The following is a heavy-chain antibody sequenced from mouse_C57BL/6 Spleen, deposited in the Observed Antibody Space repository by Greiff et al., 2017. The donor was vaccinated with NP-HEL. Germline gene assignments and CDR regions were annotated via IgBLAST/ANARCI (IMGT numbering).Heavy chain of an antibody. Sequence: QVQLQQPGAELVMPGASVKLSCKASGYTFTSYWMHWVKQRPGQGLEWIGEIDPSDSYTNYNQKFKGKSTLTVDKSSSTAYMQLSCLSSEDSAVYYCARLRGRYWYFDVWGTGTTVTVSS. CDR1: GYTFTSYW. J-gene: IGHJ1*03. CDR2: IDPSDSYT. CDR3: ARLRGRYWYFDV. V-gene: IGHV1-69*01. D-gene: IGHD3-3*01.